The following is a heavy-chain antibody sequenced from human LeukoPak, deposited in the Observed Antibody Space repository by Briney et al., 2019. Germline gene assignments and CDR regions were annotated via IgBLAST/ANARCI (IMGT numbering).Heavy chain of an antibody. V-gene: IGHV3-7*01. J-gene: IGHJ6*04. Sequence: GGSLRLSCAASGFTFSSYWKSWVRRTPGKGLEGVANIKEDGGEKYYVDSVKGRFTISRDNAKNSLSLQMNSLRAEDTAVYYCAREYRSLGDVWGKGTTVTISS. CDR2: IKEDGGEK. CDR3: AREYRSLGDV. CDR1: GFTFSSYW. D-gene: IGHD1-26*01.